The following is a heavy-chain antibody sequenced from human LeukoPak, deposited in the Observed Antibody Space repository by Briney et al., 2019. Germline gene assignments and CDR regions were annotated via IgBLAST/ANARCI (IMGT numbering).Heavy chain of an antibody. CDR1: GGSISSSSYY. CDR3: ASQPLGYCSSTSCYLDAFDI. D-gene: IGHD2-2*03. CDR2: IYYSGST. J-gene: IGHJ3*02. V-gene: IGHV4-39*01. Sequence: SETLSLTCTVSGGSISSSSYYWGWIRQPPGKGLEWIGSIYYSGSTYYNPSLKSRVTISVDTSKNQFSLKLSSVTAADTAVYYCASQPLGYCSSTSCYLDAFDIWGQGTMVTVSS.